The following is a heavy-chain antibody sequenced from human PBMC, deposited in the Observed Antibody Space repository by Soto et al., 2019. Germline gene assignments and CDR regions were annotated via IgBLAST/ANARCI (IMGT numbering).Heavy chain of an antibody. V-gene: IGHV1-69*13. D-gene: IGHD2-15*01. Sequence: SVKVSCKASGGTFSRYGINWVRQAPGHGLEWMGGIIPLFGTANYAQKFQGRVTITADESTSTAHMELRSLRSEDTAVYYCARDYGHDCSGGNCYFYFWGQGTLVTVSS. CDR3: ARDYGHDCSGGNCYFYF. CDR1: GGTFSRYG. J-gene: IGHJ4*02. CDR2: IIPLFGTA.